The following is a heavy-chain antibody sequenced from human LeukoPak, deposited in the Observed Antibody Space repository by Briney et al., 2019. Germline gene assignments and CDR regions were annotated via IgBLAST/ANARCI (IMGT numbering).Heavy chain of an antibody. CDR2: INSDGYSI. Sequence: PGGSLRLSCAASGFTFSGHWMHWVRQAPGKGLVWVSRINSDGYSITYADSVKGRFTISRDNAKNTLYLQMNSLIAEDTAVYFCTRAGYSSGFDSWGQGTLVTVSS. V-gene: IGHV3-74*03. J-gene: IGHJ5*01. CDR3: TRAGYSSGFDS. CDR1: GFTFSGHW. D-gene: IGHD6-19*01.